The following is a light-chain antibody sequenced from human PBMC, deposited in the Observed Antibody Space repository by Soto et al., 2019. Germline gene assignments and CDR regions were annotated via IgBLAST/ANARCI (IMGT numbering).Light chain of an antibody. CDR1: QNIDRY. CDR3: QQSYTTPIT. Sequence: DIQMTQSPSSLSASVGDRVTITCRTSQNIDRYLNWYQQKPGKVTKFLIYSASSLQSGVPSRFSGSGAGTDFTLTISGLQPEEFATYYCQQSYTTPITFGGGTKVEIK. CDR2: SAS. J-gene: IGKJ4*01. V-gene: IGKV1-39*01.